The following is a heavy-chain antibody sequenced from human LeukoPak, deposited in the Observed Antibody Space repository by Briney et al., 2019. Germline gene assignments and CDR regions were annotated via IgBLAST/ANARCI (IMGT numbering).Heavy chain of an antibody. D-gene: IGHD6-19*01. Sequence: GGSLRLSCAASGFTFGSYWMHWVSQAPGKGLVWVSGINSDGSSTTCVDSVRGRFTISRDNAKNTLYLQMNSLRAEDTAVYYCARSTMMYSSGWHGLDYWGQGTLVTVSS. CDR2: INSDGSST. V-gene: IGHV3-74*01. CDR1: GFTFGSYW. CDR3: ARSTMMYSSGWHGLDY. J-gene: IGHJ4*02.